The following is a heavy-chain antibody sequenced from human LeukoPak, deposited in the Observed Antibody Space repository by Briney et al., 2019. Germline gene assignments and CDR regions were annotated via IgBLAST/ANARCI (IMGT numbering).Heavy chain of an antibody. CDR3: VSGYTSGY. Sequence: GGSLRLSCAASGVTLSPYWMAWVRQAPGKGLEWVAATDQDGSGKYYTESVKGRFTVSRDNAKNSAYLQLNGLRVDDTAVYYCVSGYTSGYWGQGTQATVSS. D-gene: IGHD6-19*01. V-gene: IGHV3-7*01. J-gene: IGHJ1*01. CDR1: GVTLSPYW. CDR2: TDQDGSGK.